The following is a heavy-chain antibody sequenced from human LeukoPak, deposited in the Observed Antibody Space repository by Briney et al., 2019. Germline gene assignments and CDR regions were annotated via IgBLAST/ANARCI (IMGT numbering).Heavy chain of an antibody. CDR1: GYPLHSYA. V-gene: IGHV1-18*01. CDR2: ISAYNGNT. CDR3: ARPGLYSSSYFDY. J-gene: IGHJ4*02. Sequence: ASAKVSCKASGYPLHSYAISWVRQAPGQGVGWMGWISAYNGNTNYAQKLQGRVTMTTDTSTSTAYMELRSLRSDDTAVYYCARPGLYSSSYFDYWGQGTLVTVSS. D-gene: IGHD6-6*01.